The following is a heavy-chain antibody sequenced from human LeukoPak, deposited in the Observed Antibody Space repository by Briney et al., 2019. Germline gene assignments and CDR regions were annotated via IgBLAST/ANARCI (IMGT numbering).Heavy chain of an antibody. J-gene: IGHJ4*02. CDR3: ARDKNYSGPGIFLSSPLRVY. CDR2: ISDDGDNK. CDR1: GFTFSNYG. V-gene: IGHV3-30*12. D-gene: IGHD3-10*01. Sequence: PGRSLRLSCAASGFTFSNYGMHWVRQTPGKGLEWVAIISDDGDNKYYADSVKGRFTISRDNAKNSLYLQMNSLRAEDTAVYYCARDKNYSGPGIFLSSPLRVYWGLRTLVTVSS.